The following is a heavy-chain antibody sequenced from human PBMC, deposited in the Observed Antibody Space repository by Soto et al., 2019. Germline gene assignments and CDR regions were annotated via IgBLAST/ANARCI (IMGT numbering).Heavy chain of an antibody. CDR3: AREEWLAVAVDY. CDR2: ISSSGSTI. D-gene: IGHD6-19*01. V-gene: IGHV3-11*01. Sequence: GGSLRLSCAASGFTFSDYYMSWIRQAPGEGLEWVSYISSSGSTIYYADSVKGRFTISRDNAKNSLYLQMNSLRAEDTAVYYCAREEWLAVAVDYWGQGTLVTVSS. J-gene: IGHJ4*02. CDR1: GFTFSDYY.